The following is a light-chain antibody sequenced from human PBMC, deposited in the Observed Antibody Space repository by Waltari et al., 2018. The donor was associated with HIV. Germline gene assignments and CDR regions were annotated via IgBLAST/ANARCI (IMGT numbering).Light chain of an antibody. J-gene: IGLJ2*01. V-gene: IGLV8-61*01. CDR2: NTN. CDR3: ALYMGVGISL. Sequence: QTTVTQEPSLSVSPGGTVTVTCALSSGSVSNDYYPSWYRLTPGQTPRTLIYNTNIRSSGIPDRFSGSILGNKSALTIAGAQADDESDYYCALYMGVGISLFGGGTKLTVL. CDR1: SGSVSNDYY.